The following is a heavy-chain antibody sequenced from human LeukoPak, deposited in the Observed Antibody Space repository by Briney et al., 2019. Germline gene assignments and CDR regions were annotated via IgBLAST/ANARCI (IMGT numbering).Heavy chain of an antibody. CDR1: GGTFSSYA. CDR3: ARSAAIRADYYYYYMDV. V-gene: IGHV1-69*05. D-gene: IGHD2-2*02. Sequence: ASVTVSCKASGGTFSSYAISWVRQAPGQGLEWMGGIIPIFGTANYAQKFQGRVTITTDESTSTAYMELSSLRSEDTAVYYCARSAAIRADYYYYYMDVWGKGTTVTVSS. J-gene: IGHJ6*03. CDR2: IIPIFGTA.